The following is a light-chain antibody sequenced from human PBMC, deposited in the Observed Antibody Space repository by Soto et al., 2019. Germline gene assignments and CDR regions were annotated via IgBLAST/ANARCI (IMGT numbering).Light chain of an antibody. CDR2: DAT. Sequence: EFVLTQSPATLSLSPGERATLSCRASQTVITYLAWYQQKPGQAPRLLIFDATKRVTGIPARFSASGSGTDFTLTISSLEPEDFAVYYCQQRGTFGGGTKVDIK. CDR3: QQRGT. V-gene: IGKV3-11*01. CDR1: QTVITY. J-gene: IGKJ4*01.